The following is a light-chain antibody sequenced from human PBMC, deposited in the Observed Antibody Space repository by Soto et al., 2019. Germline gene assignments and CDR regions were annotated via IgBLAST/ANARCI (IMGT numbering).Light chain of an antibody. Sequence: SYELTQPPSVSVSPGQTASITCSGDKWGDKYACWYQQKPGQSPVLVIYQDSKRLSGIPERFSGSNSGNTATLTISGTQAMDDADYCCQAWDSSTLVFGGGTKVTVL. CDR1: KWGDKY. V-gene: IGLV3-1*01. J-gene: IGLJ2*01. CDR2: QDS. CDR3: QAWDSSTLV.